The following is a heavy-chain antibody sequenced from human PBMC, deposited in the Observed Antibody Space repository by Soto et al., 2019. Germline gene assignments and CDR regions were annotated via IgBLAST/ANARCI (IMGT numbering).Heavy chain of an antibody. CDR2: ISAYNGNT. Sequence: ASVKVSCKASGYTFTSYGISWVRQAPGQGLEWMGWISAYNGNTNYAQKLQGRVTMTTDTSTSTAYMELRSLRSDDTAVYYCARDRERSGYDWTIDYWGQGTLVTVPS. CDR1: GYTFTSYG. D-gene: IGHD5-12*01. CDR3: ARDRERSGYDWTIDY. V-gene: IGHV1-18*01. J-gene: IGHJ4*02.